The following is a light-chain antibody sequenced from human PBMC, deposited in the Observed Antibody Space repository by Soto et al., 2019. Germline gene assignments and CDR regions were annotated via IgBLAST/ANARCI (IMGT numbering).Light chain of an antibody. V-gene: IGKV1-39*01. Sequence: DIRMTQSPSSLSSSLGDRVTITFLASQSISTYLNWYQQKAGLAPKLLIYAASSLQSGVPSRFSGSGSGTDFTLTISSLQSEDFAIYYCQQFNKWPRTFGQGTKVDIK. CDR2: AAS. CDR1: QSISTY. J-gene: IGKJ1*01. CDR3: QQFNKWPRT.